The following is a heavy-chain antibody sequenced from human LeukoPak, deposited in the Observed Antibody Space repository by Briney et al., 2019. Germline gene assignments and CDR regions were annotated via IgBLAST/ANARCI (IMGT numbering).Heavy chain of an antibody. D-gene: IGHD3-22*01. CDR2: ISTSGTTI. CDR3: ARVTNYYDSGAYYRPIDY. CDR1: GFSFSDLF. J-gene: IGHJ4*02. V-gene: IGHV3-11*01. Sequence: GGSLRLAWAASGFSFSDLFSSWIRQAPGKGLEWVSYISTSGTTIYYADSVKGRFTISRDNAKNSLYLQMNSLRAEDTAVYYCARVTNYYDSGAYYRPIDYWGQGTLVTVTS.